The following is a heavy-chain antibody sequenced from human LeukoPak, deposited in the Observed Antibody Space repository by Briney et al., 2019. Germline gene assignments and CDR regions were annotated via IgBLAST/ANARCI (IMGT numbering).Heavy chain of an antibody. CDR3: AHSLSMVAVSSDESYFDS. CDR2: IHWDDDK. V-gene: IGHV2-5*02. CDR1: GFSLGTTGVS. Sequence: ESGPTLVNPTQTLTLTCTFSGFSLGTTGVSVGWIRQPPGKALEWLALIHWDDDKRYSPSLKSRLTITKDTSKSQVVLTMTNMDPVDTATYYCAHSLSMVAVSSDESYFDSWGQGTPVTVSS. J-gene: IGHJ4*02. D-gene: IGHD3-22*01.